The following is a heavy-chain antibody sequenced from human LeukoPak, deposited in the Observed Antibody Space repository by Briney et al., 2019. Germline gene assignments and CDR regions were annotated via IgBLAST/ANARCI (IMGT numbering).Heavy chain of an antibody. V-gene: IGHV3-7*03. Sequence: GGSLRLSCAASGFTFSSYWMNWARQAPGRGLEWVASINHNGNVNYYVDSVKGRFTISRDNAKNSLYLQMSNLRAEDTAVYFCARGGGLDVWGQGATVTVSS. CDR3: ARGGGLDV. D-gene: IGHD3-16*01. CDR2: INHNGNVN. CDR1: GFTFSSYW. J-gene: IGHJ6*02.